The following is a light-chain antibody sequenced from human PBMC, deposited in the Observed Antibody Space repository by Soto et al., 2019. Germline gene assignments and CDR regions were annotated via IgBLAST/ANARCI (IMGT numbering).Light chain of an antibody. CDR1: QSVSSNY. V-gene: IGKV3-20*01. Sequence: EIVLTQSPGTLSLSPGERGTLSCRASQSVSSNYLAWYQQKPGQAPRLLIYSAFSRATGIPDRFRGSGSGTDFTLTISRPEPEDLAVYYCQDYGSSPWTFGQGTKVEIK. CDR2: SAF. CDR3: QDYGSSPWT. J-gene: IGKJ1*01.